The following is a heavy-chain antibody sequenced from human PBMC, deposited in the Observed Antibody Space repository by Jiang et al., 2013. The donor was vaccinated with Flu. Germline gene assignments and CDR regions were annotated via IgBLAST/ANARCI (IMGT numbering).Heavy chain of an antibody. D-gene: IGHD6-13*01. V-gene: IGHV3-9*01. Sequence: VQLVESGGGLVQPGRSLRLSCAASGFTFDDYAMHWVRQAPGKGLEWVSGISWNSGSIGYADSVKGRFTISRDNAKNSLYLQMNSLRAEDTALYYCAKDSSSSWYHFMAYWGQGTLVTVSS. CDR3: AKDSSSSWYHFMAY. J-gene: IGHJ4*02. CDR1: GFTFDDYA. CDR2: ISWNSGSI.